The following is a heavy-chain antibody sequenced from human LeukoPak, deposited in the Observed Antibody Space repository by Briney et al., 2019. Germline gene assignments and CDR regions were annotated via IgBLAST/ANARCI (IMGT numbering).Heavy chain of an antibody. CDR3: AKSPYRFDVFDI. D-gene: IGHD2-21*01. CDR1: GFTFSNYA. Sequence: GGSLRLSCTASGFTFSNYAMSWVRQAPGKGLEWVSVISGSGSSTYYGDSVKGRFTISRDNSKNTVYLQMNSLRAEDTAVYYCAKSPYRFDVFDIWGQGTMVTVSS. CDR2: ISGSGSST. V-gene: IGHV3-23*01. J-gene: IGHJ3*02.